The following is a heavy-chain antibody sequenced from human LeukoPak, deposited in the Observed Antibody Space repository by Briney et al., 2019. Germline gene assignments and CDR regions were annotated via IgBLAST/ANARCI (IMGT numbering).Heavy chain of an antibody. CDR1: GYTLTELS. Sequence: GASVKVSCKVSGYTLTELSMHWVRQAPGKGLEWMGSFDPEDGETIYAQKFQGRVTMTEDTSTDTAYMELSSLRSEDTAVYYCATGAVRSSWYGDPEWGQGTLVTVSS. V-gene: IGHV1-24*01. CDR3: ATGAVRSSWYGDPE. CDR2: FDPEDGET. D-gene: IGHD6-13*01. J-gene: IGHJ4*02.